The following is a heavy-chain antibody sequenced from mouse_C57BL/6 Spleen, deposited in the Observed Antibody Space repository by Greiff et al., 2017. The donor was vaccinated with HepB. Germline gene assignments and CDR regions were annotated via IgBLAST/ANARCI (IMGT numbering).Heavy chain of an antibody. V-gene: IGHV1-52*01. CDR3: ARQLRANYFDY. J-gene: IGHJ2*01. CDR2: IDPSDSET. D-gene: IGHD3-2*02. CDR1: GYTFTSYW. Sequence: QVQLQQSGAELVRPGSSVKLSCKASGYTFTSYWMHWVKQRPIQGLEWIGNIDPSDSETHYNQKFKDKATLTVDKSSSTAYMQLSSLTSEDSAVYYCARQLRANYFDYWGQGTTLTVSS.